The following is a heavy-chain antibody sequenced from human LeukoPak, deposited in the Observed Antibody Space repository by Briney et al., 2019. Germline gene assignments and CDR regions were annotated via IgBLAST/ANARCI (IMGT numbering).Heavy chain of an antibody. J-gene: IGHJ5*02. CDR3: ARHCLRMTTGDRFDP. CDR2: IYYSGST. V-gene: IGHV4-39*01. Sequence: SETLSLTCTVSGDSISSSNCYWGWIRQPPGKGLEWIGTIYYSGSTYYNLSLKSRLTISVDTSKNQFSLKLSSVTAADTAVYYCARHCLRMTTGDRFDPWGQGTLVTVSS. D-gene: IGHD4-11*01. CDR1: GDSISSSNCY.